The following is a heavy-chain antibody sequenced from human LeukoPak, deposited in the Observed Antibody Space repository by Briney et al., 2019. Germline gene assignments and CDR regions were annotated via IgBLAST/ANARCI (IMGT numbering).Heavy chain of an antibody. CDR3: ARHKSSSTNWFDP. J-gene: IGHJ5*02. CDR2: IYYSGST. D-gene: IGHD6-13*01. CDR1: GGSISSSSYY. V-gene: IGHV4-39*01. Sequence: PSETQSLTCTVSGGSISSSSYYWGWIRQPPGKGLEWIGSIYYSGSTHYNPSLKSRVTISVDTSKNQFSLKLSSVTAADTAVYYCARHKSSSTNWFDPWGQGTLVTVSS.